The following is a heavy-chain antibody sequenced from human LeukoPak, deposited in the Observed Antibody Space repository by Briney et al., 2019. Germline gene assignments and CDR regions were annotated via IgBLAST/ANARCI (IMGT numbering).Heavy chain of an antibody. J-gene: IGHJ4*02. CDR3: AKDLLRFLEWLSYFDY. CDR1: GFTFSSYW. Sequence: GGSLRLSCAASGFTFSSYWMQWVRQAPGKGLEWVARINTDGNSISQADSVKGRFTISRDNAKNTLYLQMNSLRAEDTAVYYCAKDLLRFLEWLSYFDYWGQGTLVTVSS. V-gene: IGHV3-74*01. CDR2: INTDGNSI. D-gene: IGHD3-3*01.